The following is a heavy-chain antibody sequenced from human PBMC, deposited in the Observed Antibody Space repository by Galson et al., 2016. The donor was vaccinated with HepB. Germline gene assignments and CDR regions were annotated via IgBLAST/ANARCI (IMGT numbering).Heavy chain of an antibody. CDR2: IYSGEDT. D-gene: IGHD6-19*01. CDR1: GGSISSDYY. CDR3: ATGIVGAGKYYYHYMDV. J-gene: IGHJ6*03. Sequence: SETLSLTCIVSGGSISSDYYWGWIRQPPGRGLEWSGSIYSGEDTYYNPTLTSRVTISVDTSKTQVSLRLASVTAAATGVYYGATGIVGAGKYYYHYMDVWGKGTTVTVSS. V-gene: IGHV4-39*01.